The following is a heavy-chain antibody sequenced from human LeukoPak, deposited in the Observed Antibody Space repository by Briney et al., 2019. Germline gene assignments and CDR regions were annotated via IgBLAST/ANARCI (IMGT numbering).Heavy chain of an antibody. CDR1: GFTFSSYE. CDR3: ARDIALSTGCMDV. D-gene: IGHD6-25*01. J-gene: IGHJ6*02. CDR2: ISSSGSTI. Sequence: GGSLRLSCAASGFTFSSYEMNWVRQAPGKGLEWVSYISSSGSTIYYADSVKGRFTISRDNAKNSLFLQMNNLRAEDTAVYYCARDIALSTGCMDVWGQGTTVTVSS. V-gene: IGHV3-48*03.